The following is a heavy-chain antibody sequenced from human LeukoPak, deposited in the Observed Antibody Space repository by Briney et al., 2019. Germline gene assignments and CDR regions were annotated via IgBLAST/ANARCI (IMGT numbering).Heavy chain of an antibody. CDR3: AREVGYSSSFGY. CDR1: GFTFSSYA. J-gene: IGHJ4*01. V-gene: IGHV3-30-3*01. D-gene: IGHD6-13*01. CDR2: ISYDGSSK. Sequence: GGSLRLSCAASGFTFSSYAFHWVRQAPGKGLEWVAVISYDGSSKYYADSVKGRFTISRDNSKNTLYLQMNSLRAEDAAVFYCAREVGYSSSFGYWGHGTLVTVSS.